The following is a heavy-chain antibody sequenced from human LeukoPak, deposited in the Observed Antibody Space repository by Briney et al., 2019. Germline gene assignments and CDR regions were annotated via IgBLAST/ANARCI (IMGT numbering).Heavy chain of an antibody. CDR1: GVTLSAFA. V-gene: IGHV3-23*01. Sequence: GGSLRLSCTASGVTLSAFAMRCVCAAPGEGAECGSASRGDCGIAVYPNSVKRWFTISRDNYKHTLFLQMNSLRAEDTAVYYCAREPNGDYIGAFDMWGPGTMVTVSS. J-gene: IGHJ3*02. D-gene: IGHD4-17*01. CDR3: AREPNGDYIGAFDM. CDR2: SRGDCGIA.